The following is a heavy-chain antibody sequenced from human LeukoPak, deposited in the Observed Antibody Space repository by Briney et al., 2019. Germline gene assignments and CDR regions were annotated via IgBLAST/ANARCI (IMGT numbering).Heavy chain of an antibody. V-gene: IGHV4-34*01. Sequence: SETLSLTCAVYGGSFSGYYWSWIRQPPGKGLEWIGEINHSGSTNYNPSLKSRVTISVDTSKNQFSLKLSSVTAADTAVYYCARGPHYYDSSGPIGLTYYYYYGMDVWGRGTTVTVSS. CDR3: ARGPHYYDSSGPIGLTYYYYYGMDV. CDR1: GGSFSGYY. CDR2: INHSGST. D-gene: IGHD3-22*01. J-gene: IGHJ6*02.